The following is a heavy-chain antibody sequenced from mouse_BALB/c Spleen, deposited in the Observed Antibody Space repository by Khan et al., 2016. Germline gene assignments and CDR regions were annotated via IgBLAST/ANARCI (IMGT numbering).Heavy chain of an antibody. D-gene: IGHD2-2*01. CDR1: GYSFTSGYF. CDR3: ARYGYDGGFAY. J-gene: IGHJ3*01. CDR2: ISYDGYN. Sequence: EVQLQESGPGLVKPSQSLSLTCTVTGYSFTSGYFWKWIRQFPGNKLELMGYISYDGYNAYTPSLKNRITITRDTSKNQFLLKLNSVTTEDTATYYCARYGYDGGFAYWGQGTLVTVSA. V-gene: IGHV3-6*02.